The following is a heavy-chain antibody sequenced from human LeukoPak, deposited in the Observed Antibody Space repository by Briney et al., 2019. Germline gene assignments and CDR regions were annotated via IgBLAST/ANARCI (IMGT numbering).Heavy chain of an antibody. CDR1: GGSVSSGRYY. CDR3: ARDLGPNRDLLFDY. D-gene: IGHD1-26*01. CDR2: IYHSGST. Sequence: PSETLSLTCTVSGGSVSSGRYYWSWIRQPPGKGLEWIGYIYHSGSTYYNPSLKSRVTISVDTSKNQFSLKLSSVTAADTAVYYCARDLGPNRDLLFDYWGKGTLVTVSS. V-gene: IGHV4-61*01. J-gene: IGHJ4*02.